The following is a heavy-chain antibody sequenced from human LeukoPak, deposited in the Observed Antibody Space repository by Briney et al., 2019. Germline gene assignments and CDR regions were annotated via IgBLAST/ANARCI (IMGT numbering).Heavy chain of an antibody. Sequence: GGSLRLSWAASGFTFSNAWMSWVRQAPGKGLEWVGRIKSKTVCGTTDYAAPVKGRFTISRDDSKNTLYLQMNSLKTEDTAVYYCTTEDSSGWYRAYYFDYWGQGTLVTVSS. D-gene: IGHD6-19*01. J-gene: IGHJ4*02. CDR3: TTEDSSGWYRAYYFDY. CDR2: IKSKTVCGTT. CDR1: GFTFSNAW. V-gene: IGHV3-15*01.